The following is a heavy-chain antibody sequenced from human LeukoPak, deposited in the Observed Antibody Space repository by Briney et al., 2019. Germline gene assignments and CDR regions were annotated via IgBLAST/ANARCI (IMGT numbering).Heavy chain of an antibody. V-gene: IGHV3-30*03. CDR1: GFTFSSYG. CDR3: ARDYRDYSSSWYYFEY. CDR2: ISYYGSNK. D-gene: IGHD6-13*01. J-gene: IGHJ4*02. Sequence: PGRSLRLSCAASGFTFSSYGMHWVRQAPGKGLEWVAVISYYGSNKYYADSVRGRFTISRDNSESTLYLQMNSLRAEDTAVYYCARDYRDYSSSWYYFEYWGQGTLVTVSS.